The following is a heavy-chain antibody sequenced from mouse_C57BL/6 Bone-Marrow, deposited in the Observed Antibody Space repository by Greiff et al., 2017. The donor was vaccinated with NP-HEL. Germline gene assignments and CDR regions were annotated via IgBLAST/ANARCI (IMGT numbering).Heavy chain of an antibody. V-gene: IGHV5-4*01. CDR3: ARDRYGISCYFDV. J-gene: IGHJ1*03. CDR1: GFTFSSYA. Sequence: EVMLVESGGGLVKPGGSLKLSCAASGFTFSSYAMSWVRQTPEKRLEWVASISAGGSYTYYPDNVKGRFTISRDNAKNNLYLQLRHLTSEDTAMFYCARDRYGISCYFDVWGTGTPVTVSS. D-gene: IGHD2-1*01. CDR2: ISAGGSYT.